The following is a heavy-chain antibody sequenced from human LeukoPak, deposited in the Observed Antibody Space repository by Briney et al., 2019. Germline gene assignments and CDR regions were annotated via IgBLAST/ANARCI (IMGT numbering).Heavy chain of an antibody. V-gene: IGHV3-21*01. J-gene: IGHJ4*02. CDR3: ATETIGRHYDY. D-gene: IGHD1-14*01. CDR2: IGPTGTDR. Sequence: TGGSLRLSCAASGFTFSSCGFNWVRQAPGKGLEWVSSIGPTGTDRYYADSVRDRFTISRDNAKNSMYLQMDSLRDEDTAVYYCATETIGRHYDYWGQGTLLTVSS. CDR1: GFTFSSCG.